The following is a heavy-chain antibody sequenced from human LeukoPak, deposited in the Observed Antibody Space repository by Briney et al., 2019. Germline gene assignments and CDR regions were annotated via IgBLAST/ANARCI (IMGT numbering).Heavy chain of an antibody. CDR3: ARDQYYSDSSGYPYDI. J-gene: IGHJ3*02. Sequence: GGSLRLSCEASGFSFSIYDMNWVRLAPGRGLEWVSSISGSSSHVWYADSVKGRFTSSRDNAKNSLYLQMSSLRVEDTAVYYCARDQYYSDSSGYPYDIWGQGTMVTVSS. V-gene: IGHV3-21*01. D-gene: IGHD3-22*01. CDR2: ISGSSSHV. CDR1: GFSFSIYD.